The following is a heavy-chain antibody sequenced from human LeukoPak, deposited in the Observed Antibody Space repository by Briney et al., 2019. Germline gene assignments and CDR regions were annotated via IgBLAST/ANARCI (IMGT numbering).Heavy chain of an antibody. Sequence: SETLSLTCTVSGGSISSSSHYWAWIRQPPGKGLEWIGSIYYGGTTFYNPSLKSRITISADMSKTQFSLKLTSVTAADTAVYYCARLSVIVGSTLEYYYYYMDVWGQGTTVTVSS. CDR2: IYYGGTT. V-gene: IGHV4-39*01. CDR3: ARLSVIVGSTLEYYYYYMDV. CDR1: GGSISSSSHY. D-gene: IGHD1-26*01. J-gene: IGHJ6*03.